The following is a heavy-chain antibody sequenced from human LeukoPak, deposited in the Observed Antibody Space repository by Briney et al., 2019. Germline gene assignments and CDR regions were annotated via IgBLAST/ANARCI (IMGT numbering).Heavy chain of an antibody. V-gene: IGHV3-23*01. CDR1: GFTFSSYS. CDR3: AKYRFGYFDALDG. Sequence: GGSLRLSCEASGFTFSSYSMSWVRQAPGKGLEWVSAISGSGANTYYADSVKGRFTISRDNSKNTLYLQLNSLRAQDTAVYYCAKYRFGYFDALDGWGQPTMVTDSS. J-gene: IGHJ3*01. D-gene: IGHD3-10*01. CDR2: ISGSGANT.